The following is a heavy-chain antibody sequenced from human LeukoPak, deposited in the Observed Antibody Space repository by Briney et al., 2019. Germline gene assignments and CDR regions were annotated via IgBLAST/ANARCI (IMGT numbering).Heavy chain of an antibody. D-gene: IGHD3-22*01. CDR1: GFIFRNYG. CDR2: IRSDGSSQ. J-gene: IGHJ4*02. CDR3: ATLPYYYDSSGSYYFDY. Sequence: GGSLTLSCAASGFIFRNYGIHWVRQAPGKGLDWVAFIRSDGSSQYYADSVKGRFTVSRDNSKSTLYLQMNSLRVEDTAVYYCATLPYYYDSSGSYYFDYWGQGTLVTVSS. V-gene: IGHV3-30*02.